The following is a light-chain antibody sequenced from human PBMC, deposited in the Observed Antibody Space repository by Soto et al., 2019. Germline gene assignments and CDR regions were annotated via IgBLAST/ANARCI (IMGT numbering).Light chain of an antibody. CDR3: QQSYRTPLT. Sequence: DIQMTQSPSSLSASVGDRVTITCRASQTVSTYLNWYQQKPGTAPKLLIYAASSLQSGVPSRSRGSGSGTDFTLTISSLQPEDSATYYCQQSYRTPLTFGGGTKVEL. V-gene: IGKV1-39*01. CDR1: QTVSTY. CDR2: AAS. J-gene: IGKJ4*01.